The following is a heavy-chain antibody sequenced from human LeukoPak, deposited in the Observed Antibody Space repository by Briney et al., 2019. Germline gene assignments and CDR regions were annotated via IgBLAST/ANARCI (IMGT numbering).Heavy chain of an antibody. CDR3: ARAQKVITFGGVIAPYYYYYGMDV. J-gene: IGHJ6*02. D-gene: IGHD3-16*02. CDR1: GGSVSSNYY. Sequence: SETLSLTCTVSGGSVSSNYYWGWIRQPPGKGLEWIGSIYYSGSTYYNPSLKSRVTISVDTSKNQFSLKLSSVTAADTAVYYCARAQKVITFGGVIAPYYYYYGMDVWGQGTTVTVSS. CDR2: IYYSGST. V-gene: IGHV4-39*07.